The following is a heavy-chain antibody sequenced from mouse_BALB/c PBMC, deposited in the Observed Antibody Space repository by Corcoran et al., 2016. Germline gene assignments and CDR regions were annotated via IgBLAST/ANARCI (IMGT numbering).Heavy chain of an antibody. D-gene: IGHD2-4*01. CDR1: GYSFTGYY. CDR2: ISCYNGAT. Sequence: LVKTGASVKISCKASGYSFTGYYMHWVKQSHGKSLEWIGYISCYNGATSYNQKFKGKATFTVDTSSSTAYMQFNSLTSEDSAVYYCARSYYDSFYAMDYWGQGTSVTVSS. J-gene: IGHJ4*01. V-gene: IGHV1S34*01. CDR3: ARSYYDSFYAMDY.